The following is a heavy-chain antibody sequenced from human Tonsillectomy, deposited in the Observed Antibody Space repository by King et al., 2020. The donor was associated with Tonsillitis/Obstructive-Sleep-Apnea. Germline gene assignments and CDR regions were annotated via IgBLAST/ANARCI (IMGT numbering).Heavy chain of an antibody. CDR3: ARDGEMATITSPLDY. J-gene: IGHJ4*02. CDR1: GYTFTSYY. Sequence: VQLVESGAEVKKPGASVKVSCKASGYTFTSYYMHWVRQAPGQGLEWMGIINPSGGSTSYAQKFQGRVTMTRDTSTSTVYMELSSLRSEDTAVYYCARDGEMATITSPLDYWGQGTLVTVSS. D-gene: IGHD5-24*01. V-gene: IGHV1-46*01. CDR2: INPSGGST.